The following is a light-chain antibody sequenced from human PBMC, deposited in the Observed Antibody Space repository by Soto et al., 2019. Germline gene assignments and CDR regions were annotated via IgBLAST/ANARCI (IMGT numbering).Light chain of an antibody. V-gene: IGLV2-11*01. CDR1: SSDVGGYNY. Sequence: QSVLTQPRSVSGSPGQSVTISCTGTSSDVGGYNYVSWYQQHPGKAPKLMIYDVSKRPSGVPDRFSGSKSGNTASLTISGLQAEDEADDFCCSSAGSYNSSSVFGTG. CDR2: DVS. J-gene: IGLJ1*01. CDR3: CSSAGSYNSSSV.